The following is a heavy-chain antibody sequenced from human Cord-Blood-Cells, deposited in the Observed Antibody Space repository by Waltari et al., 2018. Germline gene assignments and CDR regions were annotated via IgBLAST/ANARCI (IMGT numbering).Heavy chain of an antibody. CDR1: GFPFRSHA. Sequence: QVQLVESGGGVVQPGRSLRLSCAASGFPFRSHAMPWGRQAPGKGLEWVAVISYDGSNKYYADSVKGRFTISRDNSKNTLYLQMNSLRAEDTAVYYCARDRDGYNNWFDPWGQGTLVTVSS. CDR3: ARDRDGYNNWFDP. J-gene: IGHJ5*02. V-gene: IGHV3-30-3*01. D-gene: IGHD5-12*01. CDR2: ISYDGSNK.